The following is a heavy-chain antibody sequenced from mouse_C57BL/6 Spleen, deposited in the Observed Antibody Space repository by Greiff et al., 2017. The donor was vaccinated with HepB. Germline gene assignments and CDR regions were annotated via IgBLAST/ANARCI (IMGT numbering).Heavy chain of an antibody. CDR3: ARGDYYDYPYYAMDY. J-gene: IGHJ4*01. V-gene: IGHV3-8*01. CDR1: GYSITSDY. CDR2: ISYSGST. Sequence: EVHLVESGPGLAKPSQTLSLTCSVTGYSITSDYWNWIRKFPGNKLEYMGYISYSGSTYYNPSLKSRISITRATSKNQYYLQLNSVTTEDTATYYCARGDYYDYPYYAMDYWGQGTSVTVSS. D-gene: IGHD2-4*01.